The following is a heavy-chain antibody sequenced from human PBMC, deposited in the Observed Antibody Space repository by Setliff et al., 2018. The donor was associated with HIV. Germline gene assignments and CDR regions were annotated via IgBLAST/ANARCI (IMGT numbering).Heavy chain of an antibody. Sequence: SETLSLTCTVTDDSLSRSDFYWAWIRQPPEKGLEWVASIYDTGDTHYNPSLKSRVTISRDMSKNQFSLKLASVTAADTALYYCMREGDKMIRGNSWSDYWGQGTLVTVSS. CDR2: IYDTGDT. CDR1: DDSLSRSDFY. CDR3: MREGDKMIRGNSWSDY. J-gene: IGHJ4*02. V-gene: IGHV4-39*07. D-gene: IGHD3-10*01.